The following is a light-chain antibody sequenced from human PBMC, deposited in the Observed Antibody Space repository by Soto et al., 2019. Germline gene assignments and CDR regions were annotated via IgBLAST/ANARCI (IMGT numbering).Light chain of an antibody. Sequence: QTVVTQEPSLTVSPGETVTLTCASSTGAVTSGYYPNWFQQKPGQAPRPLIYSINNKHSWTPARFSGSLLGDKAALTLSGVQPEDEAEYYCLLYYDGAQVFGGGTKPTVL. V-gene: IGLV7-43*01. CDR1: TGAVTSGYY. J-gene: IGLJ3*02. CDR2: SIN. CDR3: LLYYDGAQV.